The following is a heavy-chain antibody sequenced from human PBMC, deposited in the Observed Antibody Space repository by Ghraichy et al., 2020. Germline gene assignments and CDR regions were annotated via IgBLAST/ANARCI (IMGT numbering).Heavy chain of an antibody. V-gene: IGHV4-38-2*02. CDR1: GYSISSGYY. Sequence: GSLRLSCAVSGYSISSGYYWGWIRQPPGKGLEWIGSIYHSGSTYYNPSLKSRVTISVDTSKNQFSLKLSSVTAADTAVYYCARDRGIAAAGTGRAGFDPWGQGTLVTVSS. D-gene: IGHD6-13*01. J-gene: IGHJ5*02. CDR2: IYHSGST. CDR3: ARDRGIAAAGTGRAGFDP.